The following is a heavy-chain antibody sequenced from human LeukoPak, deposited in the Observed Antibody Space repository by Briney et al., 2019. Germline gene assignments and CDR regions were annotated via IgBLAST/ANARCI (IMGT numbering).Heavy chain of an antibody. J-gene: IGHJ6*02. CDR3: VRDHCSSTSCYYYYYGMDV. V-gene: IGHV1-2*02. CDR2: INPNSGGT. D-gene: IGHD2-2*01. Sequence: ASVKVSCKASGYTFTGYYMHWVRQAPGQGLEWMGWINPNSGGTNYAQKFQGRVTMTRDTSISTAYMELSRLRSDDTAVYYCVRDHCSSTSCYYYYYGMDVWGQGTTVTVSS. CDR1: GYTFTGYY.